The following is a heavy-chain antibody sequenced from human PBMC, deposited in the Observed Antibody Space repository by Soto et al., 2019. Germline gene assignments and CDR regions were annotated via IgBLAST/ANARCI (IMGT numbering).Heavy chain of an antibody. V-gene: IGHV3-30*18. D-gene: IGHD1-26*01. CDR2: ITPDGTEQ. J-gene: IGHJ2*01. CDR1: GFTFNTYA. CDR3: AKRGILGAQGLAYFDL. Sequence: QVQLMESGGGVVQPGRSLRLSCAASGFTFNTYAMHWVRQAPGKGLEWVAVITPDGTEQYYADSVKGRFTLSIDNSKNTLYLEMNSLGLEDMSIYHCAKRGILGAQGLAYFDLWGRGTHVTVSS.